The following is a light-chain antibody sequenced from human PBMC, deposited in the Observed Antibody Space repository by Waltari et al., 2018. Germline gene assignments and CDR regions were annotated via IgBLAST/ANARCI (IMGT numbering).Light chain of an antibody. CDR2: AVS. Sequence: QSALTQPRSVSGSPGQSVTISCTGPSSDIGGYNYVSWYQQHPGKAPKLVIYAVSKRPSGVPDHFSGSKSGNTASLTISGLQAEDEADYYCCSFAGSQTVIFGGGTRLTVL. J-gene: IGLJ2*01. V-gene: IGLV2-11*01. CDR1: SSDIGGYNY. CDR3: CSFAGSQTVI.